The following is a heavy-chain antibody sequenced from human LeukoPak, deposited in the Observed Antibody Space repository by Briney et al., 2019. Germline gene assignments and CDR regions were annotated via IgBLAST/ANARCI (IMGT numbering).Heavy chain of an antibody. J-gene: IGHJ4*02. Sequence: GGSLRLSCAASGFTFRSYAMSWVRQAPGKGLEWVSAISGSGGSTYYADSVKGRFTISRDNSKNTLYLQMNSLRADDTAVYYCAKDWYYGAGTYLHYFDYWGQGTLVTVSS. D-gene: IGHD3-10*01. CDR2: ISGSGGST. CDR3: AKDWYYGAGTYLHYFDY. V-gene: IGHV3-23*01. CDR1: GFTFRSYA.